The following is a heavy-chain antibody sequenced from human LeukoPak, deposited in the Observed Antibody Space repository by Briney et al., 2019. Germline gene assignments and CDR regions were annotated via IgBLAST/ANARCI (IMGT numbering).Heavy chain of an antibody. J-gene: IGHJ4*02. D-gene: IGHD4-17*01. Sequence: PSETLSLTCAVSGGSISSGGYSWSWIRQPPGKGLEWIGYIYYSGSTYYNPSLKSRVTISVDTSKNQFSLKLSSVTAADTAVYYCARSGRDYASHWGQGTLVTVSS. CDR3: ARSGRDYASH. V-gene: IGHV4-30-4*07. CDR2: IYYSGST. CDR1: GGSISSGGYS.